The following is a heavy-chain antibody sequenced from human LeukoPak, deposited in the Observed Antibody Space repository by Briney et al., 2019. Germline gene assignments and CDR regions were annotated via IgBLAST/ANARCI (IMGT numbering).Heavy chain of an antibody. V-gene: IGHV3-23*01. J-gene: IGHJ6*03. CDR2: ITLSGGST. CDR3: AKRGNPAVGHHYLDV. CDR1: GFTFSYYD. Sequence: PGGPLRLSCAASGFTFSYYDMSWVRQAPGKGLEWVASITLSGGSTFYADSVKGRFTISRDNSKNTLYLQMNSLSAEDTAVYYCAKRGNPAVGHHYLDVWGKGTTVSVSS. D-gene: IGHD2-2*01.